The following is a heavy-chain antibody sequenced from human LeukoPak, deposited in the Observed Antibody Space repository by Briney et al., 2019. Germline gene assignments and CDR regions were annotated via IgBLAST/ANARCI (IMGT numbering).Heavy chain of an antibody. Sequence: SETLSLTCTVSGGSISSSSYYWGWIRQPPGKGLEWIGSIYYSGSTYYNPSLKSRVTISVDTSKNQFSLKLSSVTAADTAVYYCARGSGYYDSGGYSPWGQGTLVTVSS. CDR3: ARGSGYYDSGGYSP. CDR1: GGSISSSSYY. V-gene: IGHV4-39*01. J-gene: IGHJ5*02. D-gene: IGHD3-22*01. CDR2: IYYSGST.